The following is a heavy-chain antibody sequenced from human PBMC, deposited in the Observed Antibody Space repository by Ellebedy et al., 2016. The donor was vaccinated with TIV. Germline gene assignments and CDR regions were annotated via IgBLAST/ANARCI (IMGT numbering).Heavy chain of an antibody. V-gene: IGHV4-34*01. CDR2: INHSGST. CDR1: GESFSGYY. Sequence: MPSETLSLTCAVYGESFSGYYWSWIRQPPGKGLEWIGEINHSGSTNYNPSLKSRVTISVDTSKNQFSLKLSSVTAADTAVYYCARRSITGTVDYWGQGTLVTVSS. J-gene: IGHJ4*02. D-gene: IGHD1-7*01. CDR3: ARRSITGTVDY.